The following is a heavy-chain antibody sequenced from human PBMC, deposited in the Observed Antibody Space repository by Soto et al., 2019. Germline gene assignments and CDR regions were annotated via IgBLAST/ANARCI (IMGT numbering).Heavy chain of an antibody. D-gene: IGHD3-22*01. J-gene: IGHJ4*02. CDR2: IIPIFGTA. CDR3: ASAVYYYDSSGYYTLDY. V-gene: IGHV1-69*13. CDR1: GGTFSSYA. Sequence: SVKVSCKASGGTFSSYAISWVRQAPGQGLEWMGGIIPIFGTANYAQKFQGRVTITADESTSTAYMELSSLRSEDTAVYYCASAVYYYDSSGYYTLDYWGQGTLVTVSS.